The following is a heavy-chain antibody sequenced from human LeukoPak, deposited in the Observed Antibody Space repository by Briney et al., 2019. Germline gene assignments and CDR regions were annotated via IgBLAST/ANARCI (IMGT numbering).Heavy chain of an antibody. CDR3: ARDHLNYYDSSGYYNWFDP. J-gene: IGHJ5*02. Sequence: SETLSLTCTVSGDSISSGGYYWNWIRQHPGKGLEWIGYIYYSGSTYYNPSLKSRVTISVDTSKNQFSLKLSSVTAADTAVYYCARDHLNYYDSSGYYNWFDPWGQGTLVTVSS. CDR2: IYYSGST. V-gene: IGHV4-31*03. D-gene: IGHD3-22*01. CDR1: GDSISSGGYY.